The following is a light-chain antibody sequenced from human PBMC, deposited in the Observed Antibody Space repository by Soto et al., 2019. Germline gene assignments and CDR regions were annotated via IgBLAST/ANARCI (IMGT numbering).Light chain of an antibody. CDR2: DAS. J-gene: IGKJ2*01. V-gene: IGKV3-11*01. CDR1: QSVSRY. CDR3: QQRSNWPPLYI. Sequence: EIVLTQSPATLSLSPGERATLSCRASQSVSRYLAWYQQKPGQAPRLLIYDASNRATGIPARFSGSGSGTDFTLTISSLEPEHFAVYYCQQRSNWPPLYIFGQGTKLEIK.